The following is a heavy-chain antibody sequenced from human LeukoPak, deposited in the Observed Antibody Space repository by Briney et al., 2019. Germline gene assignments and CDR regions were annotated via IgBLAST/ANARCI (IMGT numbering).Heavy chain of an antibody. D-gene: IGHD3-3*01. CDR3: ARSITIFGVVIGFDY. J-gene: IGHJ4*02. CDR1: GYTFTSYD. Sequence: GASVKVSCKASGYTFTSYDISWVRQAPGQGLEWMGWISAYNGNTNYAQKLQGRVTMTTDTSTSTAYMELRSLRSDDTAVYYCARSITIFGVVIGFDYWGQGTLVTVSS. V-gene: IGHV1-18*01. CDR2: ISAYNGNT.